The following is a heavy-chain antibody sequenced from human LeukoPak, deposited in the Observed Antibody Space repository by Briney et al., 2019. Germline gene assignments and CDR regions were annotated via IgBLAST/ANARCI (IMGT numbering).Heavy chain of an antibody. Sequence: GESLKISCKASGYGFTSYWIGWVRQMPGKGLEWMGIIYPGDSDTRYSPSFQGQVTISADKSINTAYLQWSSLEASDTAMYYCAFGTYGSGSVFNYWGQGTLVTVSS. CDR3: AFGTYGSGSVFNY. CDR1: GYGFTSYW. V-gene: IGHV5-51*01. D-gene: IGHD3-10*01. CDR2: IYPGDSDT. J-gene: IGHJ4*02.